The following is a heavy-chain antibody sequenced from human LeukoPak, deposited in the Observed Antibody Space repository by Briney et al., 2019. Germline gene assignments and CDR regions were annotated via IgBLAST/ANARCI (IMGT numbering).Heavy chain of an antibody. D-gene: IGHD3-10*01. J-gene: IGHJ5*02. V-gene: IGHV3-48*03. Sequence: GGSLRLSCAASGFTFSSYEMNWVRQAPGKGLEWVSSISNSGSSIYYADSVKGRFTISRDNAKNSLYLQMNSLRAEDTAVYYCARRIYGSGTNWFDPWGQGTLVTVSS. CDR1: GFTFSSYE. CDR2: ISNSGSSI. CDR3: ARRIYGSGTNWFDP.